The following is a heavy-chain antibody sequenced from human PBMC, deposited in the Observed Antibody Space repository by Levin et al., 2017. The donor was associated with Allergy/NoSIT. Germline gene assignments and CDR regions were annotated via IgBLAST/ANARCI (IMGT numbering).Heavy chain of an antibody. CDR2: ISSNGGST. D-gene: IGHD3-10*01. CDR3: VKESTGSGSYGFYYYYYYMDV. Sequence: GGSPRLSCSASGFTFSSYAMHWVRQAPGKGLEYVSAISSNGGSTYYADSVKGRFTISRDNSKNTLYLQMSSLRAEDTAVYYCVKESTGSGSYGFYYYYYYMDVWGKGTTVTVSS. V-gene: IGHV3-64D*06. J-gene: IGHJ6*03. CDR1: GFTFSSYA.